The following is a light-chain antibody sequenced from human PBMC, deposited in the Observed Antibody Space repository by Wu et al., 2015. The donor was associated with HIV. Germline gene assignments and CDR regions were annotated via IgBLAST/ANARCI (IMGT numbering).Light chain of an antibody. Sequence: EIVLTQSPGTLSLSSGERATLSCRASQNIRNNFLVWYQQKAGQAPRLLIYDTFNTAPGIPDRFSGSGSGTDFTLTISRVEPEDFGVYYCQQYETSPWTFGQGTKVEIK. V-gene: IGKV3-20*01. CDR3: QQYETSPWT. J-gene: IGKJ1*01. CDR1: QNIRNNF. CDR2: DTF.